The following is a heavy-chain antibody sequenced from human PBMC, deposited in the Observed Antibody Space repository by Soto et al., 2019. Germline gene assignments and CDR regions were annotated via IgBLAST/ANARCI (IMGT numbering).Heavy chain of an antibody. V-gene: IGHV4-59*01. J-gene: IGHJ4*02. Sequence: SQTLSLTCTVSGGSISRYFWGWILQPPGKRLELIGYIYYTGSTNYHPSLKNRVTISVDTSQNQFSLKLNSVTAADTAVYFCARSLRNDLFDYWGQGALVTVS. CDR2: IYYTGST. CDR1: GGSISRYF. CDR3: ARSLRNDLFDY. D-gene: IGHD3-16*01.